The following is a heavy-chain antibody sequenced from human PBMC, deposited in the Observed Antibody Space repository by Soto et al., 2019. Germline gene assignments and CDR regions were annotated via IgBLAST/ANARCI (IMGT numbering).Heavy chain of an antibody. Sequence: QVQLVESGGGVVQPGRSLRLSCAASGFTFSSYGMHWVRQAPGKGLEWVAVIWYDGSNKYYADSVKGRFTISRGTSKNTLDVQRNGLGAEDTGVYYCGRKHLIYYYYGMDVWGQGTTVTVAS. CDR1: GFTFSSYG. V-gene: IGHV3-33*01. D-gene: IGHD3-16*01. CDR2: IWYDGSNK. J-gene: IGHJ6*02. CDR3: GRKHLIYYYYGMDV.